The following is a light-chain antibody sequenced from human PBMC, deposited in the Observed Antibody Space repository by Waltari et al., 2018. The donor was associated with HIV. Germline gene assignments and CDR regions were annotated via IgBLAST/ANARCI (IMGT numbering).Light chain of an antibody. CDR1: SSDVGGYNY. CDR3: SSYAGSNGGV. V-gene: IGLV2-8*01. J-gene: IGLJ2*01. CDR2: EVS. Sequence: QSALTQPPSASGSPGQSVTISCTGTSSDVGGYNYVSWYQQHPGKAPTLMIYEVSKRPSGVPDRFFGSKSGNTASLTVSGLQAEDEADYYCSSYAGSNGGVFGGGTKLTVL.